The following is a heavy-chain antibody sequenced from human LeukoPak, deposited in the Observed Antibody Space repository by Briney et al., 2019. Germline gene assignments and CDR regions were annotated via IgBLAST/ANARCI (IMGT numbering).Heavy chain of an antibody. J-gene: IGHJ5*02. CDR3: ARRRSSWYVTRSNWFDP. V-gene: IGHV4-39*01. D-gene: IGHD6-13*01. CDR1: GGSISSSSYY. Sequence: SETLSLTCTVSGGSISSSSYYWGWIRQPPGKGLEWIGSIYYSGSTYYNPSLKSRVIISVDTSKNQFSLKLSSVTAADTAVYYCARRRSSWYVTRSNWFDPWGQGTLVTVSS. CDR2: IYYSGST.